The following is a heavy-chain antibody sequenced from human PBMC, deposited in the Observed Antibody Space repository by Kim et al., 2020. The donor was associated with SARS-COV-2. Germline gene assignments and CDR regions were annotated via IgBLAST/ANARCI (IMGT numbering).Heavy chain of an antibody. J-gene: IGHJ4*01. CDR2: INWNGGAT. Sequence: GGSLRLSCVASGFDFGNFGMSWVRQVPGKGMQWGSHINWNGGATSYADSVRGRFTISRDKANNSRFLQMNRLRTEDTAFYYCARLPHFSGARSYLWDYWG. V-gene: IGHV3-20*04. D-gene: IGHD3-10*01. CDR3: ARLPHFSGARSYLWDY. CDR1: GFDFGNFG.